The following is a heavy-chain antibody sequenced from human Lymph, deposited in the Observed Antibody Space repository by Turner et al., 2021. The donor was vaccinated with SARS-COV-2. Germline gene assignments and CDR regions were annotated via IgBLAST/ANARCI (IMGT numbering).Heavy chain of an antibody. CDR1: GYTFTGDY. CDR2: INPNSGGT. D-gene: IGHD3-10*01. Sequence: QVQLVQSGAEVKKPWASVKVSCTASGYTFTGDYMHWVRQAPGQVLEWMGWINPNSGGTNDAQKLQGRVTMTRDTSSSTAYMELSRLRSDDTAVYYCARSRDLQSMVRGVDPFDYWGQGTLVTVSS. V-gene: IGHV1-2*02. J-gene: IGHJ4*02. CDR3: ARSRDLQSMVRGVDPFDY.